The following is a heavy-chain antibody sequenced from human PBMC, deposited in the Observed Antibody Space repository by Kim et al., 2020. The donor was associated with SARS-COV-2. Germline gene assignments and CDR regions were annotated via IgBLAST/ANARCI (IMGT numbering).Heavy chain of an antibody. J-gene: IGHJ3*02. CDR1: GFTFSSYG. D-gene: IGHD3-22*01. Sequence: GGSLRLSCAASGFTFSSYGMHWVRQAPGKGLEWVAVISYDGSNKYYADSVKGRFTISRDNSKNTLYLQMNSLRAEDTAVYYCAKVRYYDSSGYPYDAFDIWGQGTMVTVSS. V-gene: IGHV3-30*18. CDR2: ISYDGSNK. CDR3: AKVRYYDSSGYPYDAFDI.